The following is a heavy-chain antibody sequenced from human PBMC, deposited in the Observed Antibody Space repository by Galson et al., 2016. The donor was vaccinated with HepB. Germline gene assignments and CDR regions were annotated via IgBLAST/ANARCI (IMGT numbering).Heavy chain of an antibody. V-gene: IGHV4/OR15-8*01. CDR1: GYTFTSSW. CDR3: ATGPPPKRLDS. Sequence: SGAEVKRPGESLTISCMGSGYTFTSSWIGWVRQPPGKGLEWIGEIYHSGSTNYNPSLQSRVTISVDKSKNQFSLNLSPVTAADTAVYYCATGPPPKRLDSWGQGILVTVSS. J-gene: IGHJ5*01. CDR2: IYHSGST.